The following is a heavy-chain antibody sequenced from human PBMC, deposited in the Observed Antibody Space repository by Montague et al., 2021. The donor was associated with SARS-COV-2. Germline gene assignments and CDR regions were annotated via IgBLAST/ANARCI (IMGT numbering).Heavy chain of an antibody. CDR2: TKYTSTRYE. J-gene: IGHJ3*01. CDR3: AGDLYWAFDA. V-gene: IGHV6-1*01. D-gene: IGHD2-8*02. Sequence: CAISGDSVSSNIAAWNWIRQSPPRGLEWLGRTKYTSTRYETYAVSVQSRITITADTSKNQFSLHLNSVTPEYTAVYYCAGDLYWAFDAWGLGTTVTVSA. CDR1: GDSVSSNIAA.